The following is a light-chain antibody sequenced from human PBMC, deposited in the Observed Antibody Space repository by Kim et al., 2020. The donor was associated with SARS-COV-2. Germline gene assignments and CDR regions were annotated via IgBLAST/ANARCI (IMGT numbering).Light chain of an antibody. V-gene: IGKV1-5*01. CDR3: QQYSTYSYS. J-gene: IGKJ2*03. CDR2: DAT. CDR1: QSVDRG. Sequence: SACIGDRVSINGRASQSVDRGLAWYQQRPGKAPKLLIYDATDLKSGVPSRFSGRGSGTEFTLTITSLQPDDFGTYYCQQYSTYSYSLGQGTKLEI.